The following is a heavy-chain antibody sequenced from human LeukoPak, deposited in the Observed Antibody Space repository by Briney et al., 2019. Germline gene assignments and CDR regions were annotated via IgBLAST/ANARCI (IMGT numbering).Heavy chain of an antibody. CDR1: GFTLSSYW. Sequence: PGGSLRLSCAASGFTLSSYWMIWVRQAPGKGLEWVANIKQDGSEISYVDSVKGRFTISRDNAKNSLYLQMNSLRAEDTAVYYCAREGSGRTAYNDGLDVWGQGTMVTVSS. J-gene: IGHJ3*01. V-gene: IGHV3-7*03. CDR3: AREGSGRTAYNDGLDV. CDR2: IKQDGSEI. D-gene: IGHD3-10*01.